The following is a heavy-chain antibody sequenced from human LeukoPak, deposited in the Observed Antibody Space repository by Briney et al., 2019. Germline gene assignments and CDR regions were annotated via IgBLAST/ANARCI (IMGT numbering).Heavy chain of an antibody. J-gene: IGHJ5*02. V-gene: IGHV3-21*01. Sequence: PGGSLRLSCAASGFTFSSYSMNWVRQAPGKGLEWVSSISSSNSYIYYADSVKGRFTISRDNAKNSLYLQMNSLRAEDTAVYYCARTYYYGSGAGSWFDPWGQGTLVTVSS. CDR3: ARTYYYGSGAGSWFDP. D-gene: IGHD3-10*01. CDR2: ISSSNSYI. CDR1: GFTFSSYS.